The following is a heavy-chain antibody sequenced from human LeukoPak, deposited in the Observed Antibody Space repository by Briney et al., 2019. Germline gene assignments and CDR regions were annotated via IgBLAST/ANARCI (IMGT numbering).Heavy chain of an antibody. CDR2: IYTSGST. J-gene: IGHJ3*02. CDR3: ARANYPYCSSTSCYLDI. CDR1: GGSISSYY. Sequence: SETLSLTCTVSGGSISSYYWSWIRQPAGKRLEWIGRIYTSGSTNYNPSLKSRVTMSVDTSKNQFSLKLSSVTAADTAVYYCARANYPYCSSTSCYLDIWGQGTMVTVSS. D-gene: IGHD2-2*01. V-gene: IGHV4-4*07.